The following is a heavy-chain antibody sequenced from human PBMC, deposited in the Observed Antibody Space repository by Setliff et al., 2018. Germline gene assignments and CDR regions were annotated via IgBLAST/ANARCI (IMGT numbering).Heavy chain of an antibody. V-gene: IGHV3-30-3*01. CDR3: ARAYSTPDAFDI. Sequence: LRLSCAASGFTFTNYIIHWVRQAPGKGLEWVAVMSLDEANKYYADSVEGRFTISRDNAKNSLYLQMNSLRAEDTAVYYCARAYSTPDAFDIWGQGTMVTVSS. J-gene: IGHJ3*02. CDR1: GFTFTNYI. CDR2: MSLDEANK. D-gene: IGHD2-21*01.